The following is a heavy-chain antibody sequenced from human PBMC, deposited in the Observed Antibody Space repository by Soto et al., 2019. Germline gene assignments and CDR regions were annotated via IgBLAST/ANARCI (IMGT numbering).Heavy chain of an antibody. V-gene: IGHV4-59*01. CDR2: IYYSGGT. CDR1: GGSISSYY. D-gene: IGHD2-15*01. J-gene: IGHJ6*02. CDR3: ARCKSGRQPRFSGYYYYYGMDV. Sequence: QVQLQESGPGLVKPSETLSLTCTVSGGSISSYYWRWIRKPPGKGLEWIGYIYYSGGTNYNPSLKSRVSIPVDTSKTQCSLKLSSVTAADTAVYYCARCKSGRQPRFSGYYYYYGMDVWGPGTTVTVSS.